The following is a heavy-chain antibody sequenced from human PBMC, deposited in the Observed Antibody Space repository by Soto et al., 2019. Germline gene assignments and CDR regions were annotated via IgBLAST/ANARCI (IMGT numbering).Heavy chain of an antibody. Sequence: EVQLVESGGGLVRPGRSLRLSCAASGLTFDDYSMHWVRQAPGKGLELVSGISWSSVNIDYAGSVKCGFTISRDNAKNAQHRQISRLRPEDTAFYYCTQLCGDSKYENWYFDLWGCGTLVTVSS. CDR2: ISWSSVNI. CDR3: TQLCGDSKYENWYFDL. CDR1: GLTFDDYS. V-gene: IGHV3-9*01. J-gene: IGHJ2*01. D-gene: IGHD4-4*01.